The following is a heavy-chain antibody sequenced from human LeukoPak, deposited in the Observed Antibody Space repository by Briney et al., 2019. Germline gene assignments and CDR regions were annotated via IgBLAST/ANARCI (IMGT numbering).Heavy chain of an antibody. V-gene: IGHV1-18*04. Sequence: ASVKVSCKASGYTFTSYGISWVRQAPGQGLEWMGWISVYNGNTNYAQKLQGRVAMTTDTSTSTAYMELRSLGSDDTAVCYCAKVPSLKSYASTHFDYWGQGTLVTVSS. CDR3: AKVPSLKSYASTHFDY. J-gene: IGHJ4*02. CDR2: ISVYNGNT. CDR1: GYTFTSYG. D-gene: IGHD2-2*01.